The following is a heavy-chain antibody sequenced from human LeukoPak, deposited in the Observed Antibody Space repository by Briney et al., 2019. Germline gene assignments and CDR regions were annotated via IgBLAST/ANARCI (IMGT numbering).Heavy chain of an antibody. D-gene: IGHD3-22*01. Sequence: SQTLSLTCTVSGGSISSGGYYWSWIRQHPGKGLEWIGYIYYSGSTYYNPSLKSRVTISVDTSKNQFSLKLSSVTAADTAVYYCARDTPEYDSSAQPHDAFDIWGQGTMVTVSS. CDR1: GGSISSGGYY. CDR3: ARDTPEYDSSAQPHDAFDI. V-gene: IGHV4-31*03. J-gene: IGHJ3*02. CDR2: IYYSGST.